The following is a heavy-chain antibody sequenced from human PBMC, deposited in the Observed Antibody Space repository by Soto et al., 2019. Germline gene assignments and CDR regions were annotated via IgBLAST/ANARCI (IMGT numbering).Heavy chain of an antibody. V-gene: IGHV3-23*01. D-gene: IGHD6-13*01. Sequence: GGSLRLSCAACGFTFSSYAMSWVRQAPGKGLEWVSAISGSGGSTYYADSVKGRFTVSRDNSKTPVYLEMHSLRVEDTAVYYCAVLHSSSTSYIDCWGQGALVTVSS. CDR1: GFTFSSYA. CDR2: ISGSGGST. J-gene: IGHJ4*02. CDR3: AVLHSSSTSYIDC.